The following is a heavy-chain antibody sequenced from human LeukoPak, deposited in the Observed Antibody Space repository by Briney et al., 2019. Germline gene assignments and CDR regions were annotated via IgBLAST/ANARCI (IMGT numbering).Heavy chain of an antibody. Sequence: GGSLRLSCAASGFTFSSYSMNWVRQAPGKGLEWVSSISSSSSYIYYADSVKGRFTISRDNAKNSLCLQMNSLRAEDTAVYYCARGRQGDYAYYWGQGTLVTVSS. CDR2: ISSSSSYI. V-gene: IGHV3-21*01. CDR3: ARGRQGDYAYY. CDR1: GFTFSSYS. J-gene: IGHJ4*02. D-gene: IGHD4-17*01.